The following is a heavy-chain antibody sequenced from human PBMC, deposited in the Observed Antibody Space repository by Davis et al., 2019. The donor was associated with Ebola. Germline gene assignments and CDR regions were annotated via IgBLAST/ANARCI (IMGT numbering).Heavy chain of an antibody. D-gene: IGHD6-13*01. CDR1: GGSISSYY. J-gene: IGHJ4*02. V-gene: IGHV4-59*01. CDR2: IYYSGST. Sequence: MPSETLSLTCTVSGGSISSYYWSWIRQPPGKGLEWIGYIYYSGSTNYNPSLKSRVTISVDTSKNQFSLKLSSVTVADTAVYYCACVAAAGTGGLEYWGQGTLVTVSS. CDR3: ACVAAAGTGGLEY.